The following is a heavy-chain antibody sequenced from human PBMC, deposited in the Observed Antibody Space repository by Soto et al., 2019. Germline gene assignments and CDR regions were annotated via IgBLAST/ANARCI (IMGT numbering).Heavy chain of an antibody. V-gene: IGHV4-39*01. CDR1: GGSISNIRYY. CDR3: ARDYYDSSDYTTNWFDP. CDR2: IYHTGNT. D-gene: IGHD3-22*01. Sequence: PSETLSLLCTVSGGSISNIRYYWAWIRPPPGKGLEWIGSIYHTGNTYYNPSLRSRVTISVDTSKNQFSLKLTSVTAADTAVYYCARDYYDSSDYTTNWFDPWGQGTLVTVSS. J-gene: IGHJ5*02.